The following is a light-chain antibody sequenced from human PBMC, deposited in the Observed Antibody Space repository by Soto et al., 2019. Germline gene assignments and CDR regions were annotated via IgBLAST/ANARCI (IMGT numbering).Light chain of an antibody. CDR3: TSYAGNSDVV. J-gene: IGLJ2*01. CDR2: EVS. Sequence: QSALTQPPSASGSPGQSVTISCTGTSSDVGAYKYVSWYQQHPGKAPKLMIYEVSQRPSGVPDRFSGFKSGTTASLTVSGLQAEDEADYYCTSYAGNSDVVFGGGTKLTVL. CDR1: SSDVGAYKY. V-gene: IGLV2-8*01.